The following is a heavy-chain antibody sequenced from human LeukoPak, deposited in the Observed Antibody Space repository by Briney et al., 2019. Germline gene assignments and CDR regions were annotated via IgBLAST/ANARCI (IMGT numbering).Heavy chain of an antibody. CDR1: GFTFSSYG. J-gene: IGHJ4*02. CDR2: IRYDGSNK. Sequence: GGSLRLSCAASGFTFSSYGMHWVRQAPGKGLEWVAFIRYDGSNKYYADSVKGRFTISRDNAKNSLYLQMNSLRAEDTAVYYCARDCSGGSCYEIKFDYWGQGTLVTVSS. D-gene: IGHD2-15*01. V-gene: IGHV3-30*02. CDR3: ARDCSGGSCYEIKFDY.